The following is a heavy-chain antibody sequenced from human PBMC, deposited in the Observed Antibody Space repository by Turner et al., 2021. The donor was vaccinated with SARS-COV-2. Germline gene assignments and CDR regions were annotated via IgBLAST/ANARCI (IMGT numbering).Heavy chain of an antibody. CDR3: ARSLRARVDFDY. CDR1: GFTFSPYA. Sequence: QAQLVESGGGVVQAGRSLRLSCAASGFTFSPYALHWVRQARGGGLEWVGLISYDGNYKDYADSVKGRFTISRDNSKNTLYLQMNSLRAEDTAVYYCARSLRARVDFDYWGQGTLVTVSS. D-gene: IGHD5-18*01. V-gene: IGHV3-30*04. CDR2: ISYDGNYK. J-gene: IGHJ4*02.